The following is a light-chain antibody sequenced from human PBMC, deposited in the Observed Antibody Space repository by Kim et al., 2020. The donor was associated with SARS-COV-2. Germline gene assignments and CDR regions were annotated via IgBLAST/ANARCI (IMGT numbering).Light chain of an antibody. V-gene: IGKV3-20*01. Sequence: EIVLTQSPGTLSLSPGERATLSCRATQSVNNFLAWYQQKRGQAPRLLIYAASRRATGIQDRFSGSESGTDFTLTISRLEPEDFAVYYCQQYGSSLQTFGQGTKVDIK. CDR2: AAS. CDR1: QSVNNF. CDR3: QQYGSSLQT. J-gene: IGKJ1*01.